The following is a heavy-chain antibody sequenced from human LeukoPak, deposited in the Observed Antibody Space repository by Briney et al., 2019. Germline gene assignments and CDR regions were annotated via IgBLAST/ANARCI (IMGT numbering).Heavy chain of an antibody. CDR2: IYYSGST. J-gene: IGHJ4*02. CDR1: GGSISSYY. V-gene: IGHV4-59*01. CDR3: ARDTAAAGTTLDY. D-gene: IGHD6-13*01. Sequence: SETLSLTCTVSGGSISSYYWSWIRQPPGKGLEWIGYIYYSGSTNYNPSLKGRVTISVDTSKNQFSLKVSSVTAADTAMYYCARDTAAAGTTLDYWGQGILVAVSS.